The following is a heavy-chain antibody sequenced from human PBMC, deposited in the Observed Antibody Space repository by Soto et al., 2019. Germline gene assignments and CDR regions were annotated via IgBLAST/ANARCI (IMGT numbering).Heavy chain of an antibody. CDR1: GGSISSSSYY. Sequence: SETLSLTCTVSGGSISSSSYYWGWIRQPPGKGLEWIGSIYYSGSTYYNPSLKSRVTISVDTSMNQFSLKLRSVTAPDTAAYNYATPRIGGIAAVLTWSAPWGQGTRVPFSS. CDR3: ATPRIGGIAAVLTWSAP. CDR2: IYYSGST. D-gene: IGHD6-13*01. J-gene: IGHJ5*02. V-gene: IGHV4-39*01.